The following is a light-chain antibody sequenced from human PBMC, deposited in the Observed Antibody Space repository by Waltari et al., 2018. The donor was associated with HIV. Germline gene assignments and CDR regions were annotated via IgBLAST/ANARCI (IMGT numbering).Light chain of an antibody. J-gene: IGLJ2*01. CDR1: TSDVGGYYY. CDR2: EVT. Sequence: QSALTQPASVSGSPGQSITIPCTGTTSDVGGYYYVSWDQQHPDNAPKLLIYEVTNRPSGVSNRFSGSKSGNTASLTSSGLQADDEADYYCSSYTSSSTVVFGGGTKLTVL. CDR3: SSYTSSSTVV. V-gene: IGLV2-14*01.